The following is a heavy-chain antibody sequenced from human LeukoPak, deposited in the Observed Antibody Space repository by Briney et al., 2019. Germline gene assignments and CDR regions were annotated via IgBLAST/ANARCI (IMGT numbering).Heavy chain of an antibody. CDR1: GFTFSSYSRYA. V-gene: IGHV3-23*01. D-gene: IGHD2-2*01. Sequence: PGGSLRLSCAASGFTFSSYSRYAMSWVRQAPVKGLEWVSAISGSGGSTYYADSVKGRFTISRDNSKNTLYLQMNSLRAEDTAVYYCAKLYREYCFSTNCANWFDPWGQGTLVTVSS. J-gene: IGHJ5*02. CDR2: ISGSGGST. CDR3: AKLYREYCFSTNCANWFDP.